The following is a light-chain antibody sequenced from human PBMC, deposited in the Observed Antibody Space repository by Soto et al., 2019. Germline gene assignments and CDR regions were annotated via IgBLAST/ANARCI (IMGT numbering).Light chain of an antibody. Sequence: DFQMTQSPSTLSASVGDRVTITCRASQSITNWLAWYQQKPGKAPKLLMFDASSLHSGVPSRFSGSGSGTDFTLTISSLQPEDFATYYCLQDYNYPWTFGQGTKVDIK. CDR1: QSITNW. CDR3: LQDYNYPWT. J-gene: IGKJ1*01. CDR2: DAS. V-gene: IGKV1-5*01.